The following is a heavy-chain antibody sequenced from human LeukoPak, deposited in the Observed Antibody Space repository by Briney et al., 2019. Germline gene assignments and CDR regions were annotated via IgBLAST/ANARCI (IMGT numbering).Heavy chain of an antibody. D-gene: IGHD3-22*01. CDR3: ARSIGTNYYDSSGYYGD. CDR2: ISAYNGNT. V-gene: IGHV1-18*01. Sequence: ASVKVSCKASGYTFTSYGISWVRQAPGQGLEWMGWISAYNGNTNYAQKLQGRVTMTTDTSTSTAYMELRSLRSDDTAVYYCARSIGTNYYDSSGYYGDWGQGTLVTVSS. J-gene: IGHJ4*02. CDR1: GYTFTSYG.